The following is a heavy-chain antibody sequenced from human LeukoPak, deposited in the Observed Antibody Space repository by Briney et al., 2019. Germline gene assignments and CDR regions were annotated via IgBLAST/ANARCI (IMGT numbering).Heavy chain of an antibody. J-gene: IGHJ4*02. V-gene: IGHV5-51*01. Sequence: GESLEISCKGSGYSFTIYWIGWVRQMPGKGLEWMGVIYPGDSDTRYSPSFQGQVTISADKSISTAYLQWSSLKASDTALYYCARHSSSWCDNLDYWGQGTLVTVSS. CDR3: ARHSSSWCDNLDY. D-gene: IGHD6-13*01. CDR1: GYSFTIYW. CDR2: IYPGDSDT.